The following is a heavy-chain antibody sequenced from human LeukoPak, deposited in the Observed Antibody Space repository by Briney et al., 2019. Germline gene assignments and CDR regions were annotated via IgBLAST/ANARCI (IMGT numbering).Heavy chain of an antibody. D-gene: IGHD1-26*01. CDR1: GFTFSSYA. CDR2: ISGSDGST. J-gene: IGHJ4*02. CDR3: AKGGKWDVTPFDY. V-gene: IGHV3-23*01. Sequence: GGSLRLSCAASGFTFSSYAMSWVRQAPGKGLEWVSGISGSDGSTYYADSVKGRFTISRDNSKNTLYLQVNSLRAGDTAVYYCAKGGKWDVTPFDYWGQGTLVTVSS.